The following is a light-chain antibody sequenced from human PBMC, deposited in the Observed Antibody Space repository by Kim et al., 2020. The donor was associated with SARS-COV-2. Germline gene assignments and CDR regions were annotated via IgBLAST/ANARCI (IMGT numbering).Light chain of an antibody. J-gene: IGLJ3*02. CDR2: RDN. CDR1: NSNLGTNY. CDR3: AAWDDSLSAWL. Sequence: GQRVTRSCAGSNSNLGTNYVYWHQQFPGMAPKVLIYRDNERPSGVPGRFSGSKSGTSASLAISGLRSEDEADYYCAAWDDSLSAWLFGGGTKLTVL. V-gene: IGLV1-47*01.